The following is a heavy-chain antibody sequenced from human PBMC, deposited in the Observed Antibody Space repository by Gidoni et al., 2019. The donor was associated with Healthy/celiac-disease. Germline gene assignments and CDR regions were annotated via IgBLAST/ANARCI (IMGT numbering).Heavy chain of an antibody. V-gene: IGHV3-48*03. CDR2: ISSSGSTI. J-gene: IGHJ6*04. CDR1: GFTFSSYE. CDR3: ARVFSRKISSGQMDV. D-gene: IGHD3-22*01. Sequence: EVQLVESGGGLVQPGGSLRLSCAASGFTFSSYEMNWVRQAPGKGLEWVSYISSSGSTIYYADSVKGRFTISRDNAKNSLYLQMNSLRAEDTAVYYCARVFSRKISSGQMDVWGKGTTVTVSS.